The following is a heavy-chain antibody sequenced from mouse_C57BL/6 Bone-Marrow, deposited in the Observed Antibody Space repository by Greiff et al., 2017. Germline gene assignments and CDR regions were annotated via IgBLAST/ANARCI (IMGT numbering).Heavy chain of an antibody. J-gene: IGHJ3*01. D-gene: IGHD3-2*02. CDR1: GYAFSSYW. CDR3: SRIGARQFRLQGWFAY. Sequence: QVQLQQSGAELVKPGASVKISCKASGYAFSSYWMNWVKQRPGKGLEWIGQIYPGDGDTNYNGKFKGKATLTADKSSSTAYMQLSSLTSEDSAVYFCSRIGARQFRLQGWFAYWGQGTLVTVSA. V-gene: IGHV1-80*01. CDR2: IYPGDGDT.